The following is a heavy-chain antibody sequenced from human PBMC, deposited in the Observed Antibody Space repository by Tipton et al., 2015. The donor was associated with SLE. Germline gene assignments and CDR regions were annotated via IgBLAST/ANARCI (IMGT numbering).Heavy chain of an antibody. V-gene: IGHV4-4*07. J-gene: IGHJ3*02. CDR1: GGSISSYY. CDR3: ARASRIGDI. CDR2: VHSSGTT. D-gene: IGHD3-22*01. Sequence: TLSLTCTVSGGSISSYYWSWIRQPAGKGLEWIGRVHSSGTTLYNPSLNSRVTVSVDTSKNQFSLKLSSVTAADTAVYYCARASRIGDIWGQGTMVTVSS.